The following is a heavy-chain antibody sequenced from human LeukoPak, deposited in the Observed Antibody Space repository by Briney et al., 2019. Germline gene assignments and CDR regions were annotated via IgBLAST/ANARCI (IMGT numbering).Heavy chain of an antibody. Sequence: SETLSLTCPVSGGSISSYYWNWIRQPPGKGLEWIGYIFYSGSTNYNPSLKSRVTISVDTSKNQFSLKLSSVTAADTAVYYCTRDRGAVAGYFDSWGQGTLVTVSS. D-gene: IGHD6-19*01. J-gene: IGHJ4*02. CDR1: GGSISSYY. V-gene: IGHV4-59*01. CDR3: TRDRGAVAGYFDS. CDR2: IFYSGST.